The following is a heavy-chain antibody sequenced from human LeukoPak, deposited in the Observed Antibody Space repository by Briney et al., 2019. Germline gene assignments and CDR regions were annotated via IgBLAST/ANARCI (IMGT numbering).Heavy chain of an antibody. CDR3: ARDGPVFSEPPLDY. J-gene: IGHJ4*02. Sequence: ASVKVSCKASGGTFSSYAISWVRQAPGQGLEWMGWISAYNGNTNYAQKLQGRVTMTTDTSTSTAYMELRSLRSDDTAVYYCARDGPVFSEPPLDYWGQGTLVTVSS. CDR2: ISAYNGNT. D-gene: IGHD3-3*01. V-gene: IGHV1-18*01. CDR1: GGTFSSYA.